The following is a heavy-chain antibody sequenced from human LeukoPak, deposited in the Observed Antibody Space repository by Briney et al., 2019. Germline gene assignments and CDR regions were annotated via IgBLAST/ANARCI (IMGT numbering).Heavy chain of an antibody. J-gene: IGHJ6*02. Sequence: SETLSLTCTVSGGSISSSSYYWGWIRQPPGKGLEWIGSIYYSGSTYYNPSLKSRVTISVDTSKNQFSLKLSSVTAADTAVYYCARGQGGYYYYGMDVWGQGTTVTVSS. CDR3: ARGQGGYYYYGMDV. CDR2: IYYSGST. V-gene: IGHV4-39*07. CDR1: GGSISSSSYY. D-gene: IGHD3-16*01.